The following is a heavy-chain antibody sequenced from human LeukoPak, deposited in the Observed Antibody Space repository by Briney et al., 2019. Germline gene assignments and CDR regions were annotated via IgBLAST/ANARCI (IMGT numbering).Heavy chain of an antibody. CDR3: AREEEGGTFDY. V-gene: IGHV1-46*01. D-gene: IGHD3-16*01. CDR1: GYTFTSYY. Sequence: GASVKVSCKASGYTFTSYYMHWVRQAPGQGLEWMGIIKPSGGGTTYAQKFQGRVTMTRDTSTNTVYMELSSLRSEDTAVYYCAREEEGGTFDYWGQGTLVTVSS. CDR2: IKPSGGGT. J-gene: IGHJ4*02.